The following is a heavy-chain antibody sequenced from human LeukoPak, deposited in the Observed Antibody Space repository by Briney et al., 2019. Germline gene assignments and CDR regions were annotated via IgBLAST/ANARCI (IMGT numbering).Heavy chain of an antibody. Sequence: SETLSLTCTVSGYSINCAYYWGWIRQPPGKGLEWIGTMYHSGITYYNLSLKSRVTISVDTSKNQFSLKLNSVTAADTAVYYCARLAPGKNWFDPWGHGTLVTVSS. J-gene: IGHJ5*02. CDR3: ARLAPGKNWFDP. CDR2: MYHSGIT. D-gene: IGHD3-10*01. CDR1: GYSINCAYY. V-gene: IGHV4-38-2*02.